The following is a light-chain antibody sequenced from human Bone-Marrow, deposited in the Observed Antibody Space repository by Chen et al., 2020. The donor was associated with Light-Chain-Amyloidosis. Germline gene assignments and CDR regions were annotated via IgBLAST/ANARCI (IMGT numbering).Light chain of an antibody. CDR3: QVWDRSSDRPV. V-gene: IGLV3-21*02. CDR2: DDS. J-gene: IGLJ3*02. Sequence: SYVLTQPSSVSVAPGQTATIACGGNNIGSTSVHWYQQTPGQAPLLVVYDDSDRPSGIPERLSGSNFGNRATLTISRVEAGDEADYYCQVWDRSSDRPVFGGGTKLTVL. CDR1: NIGSTS.